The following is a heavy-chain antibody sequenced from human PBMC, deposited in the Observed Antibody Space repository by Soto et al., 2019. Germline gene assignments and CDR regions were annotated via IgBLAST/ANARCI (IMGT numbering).Heavy chain of an antibody. Sequence: QLVESGGGVVRPGRSLRLSCAASGFTFSGYAMHWVRQAPGKGLEWVATISYNGNDKYYVDSVKGRFTISRDNSKNTLYLQMSSLTPEDTAIYYCAKDAGDRGYFQNWGQGTLVIVSS. CDR2: ISYNGNDK. CDR1: GFTFSGYA. CDR3: AKDAGDRGYFQN. D-gene: IGHD2-21*02. J-gene: IGHJ1*01. V-gene: IGHV3-30*18.